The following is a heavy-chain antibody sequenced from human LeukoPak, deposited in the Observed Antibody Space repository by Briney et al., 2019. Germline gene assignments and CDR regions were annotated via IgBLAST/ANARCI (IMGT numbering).Heavy chain of an antibody. J-gene: IGHJ5*02. CDR2: INPNSGGT. V-gene: IGHV1-2*02. D-gene: IGHD1-14*01. Sequence: ASVKVSCKASGYTFTGYYMHWVRQAPGQGLEWMGWINPNSGGTNYAQKFQGRVTMTRDTSISTAYMELSRLRSDDTAVYYCAQSPDLIGWFDPRGQGTLVTVSS. CDR1: GYTFTGYY. CDR3: AQSPDLIGWFDP.